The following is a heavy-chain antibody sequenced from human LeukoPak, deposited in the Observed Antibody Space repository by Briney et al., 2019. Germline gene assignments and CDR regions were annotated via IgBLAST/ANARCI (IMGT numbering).Heavy chain of an antibody. Sequence: KASETLSLTCAVSDDSVSSSLYYWVWIRQPPGKGLEWIGSMSYGGSTLYKSALKSRLTISIDTSNNLFSLRLISVTAADTAIYYCARGGWEHYFDYWGQGSLVTVPS. CDR2: MSYGGST. V-gene: IGHV4-39*07. D-gene: IGHD4-23*01. CDR3: ARGGWEHYFDY. CDR1: DDSVSSSLYY. J-gene: IGHJ4*02.